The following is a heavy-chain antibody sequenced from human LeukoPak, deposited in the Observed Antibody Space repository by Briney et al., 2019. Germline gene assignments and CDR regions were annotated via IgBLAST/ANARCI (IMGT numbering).Heavy chain of an antibody. CDR2: MRGYNGHT. CDR3: ARLAPHRVLWVDSTSYMDV. D-gene: IGHD3-10*01. J-gene: IGHJ6*03. Sequence: GASVRVSCKASGSTFTRYGVRWGRQAPGQGLEGMGWMRGYNGHTDYPQQFQGRVTMTTATSTSTAYLELRSLTSDDTAVYYCARLAPHRVLWVDSTSYMDVWGRGTTVTVSS. CDR1: GSTFTRYG. V-gene: IGHV1-18*01.